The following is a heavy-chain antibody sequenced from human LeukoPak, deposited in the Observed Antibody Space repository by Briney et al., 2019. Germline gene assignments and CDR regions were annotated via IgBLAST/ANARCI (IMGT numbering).Heavy chain of an antibody. CDR1: GYRFTSYW. CDR3: ARQTTKTTYDS. CDR2: IYPSDSDT. V-gene: IGHV5-51*01. Sequence: GESLKISCKGSGYRFTSYWIAWVRQMPGKGLEWMAIIYPSDSDTTYSPSFQGQVTISADKSISTAYLRWNSLKASDTAMYYCARQTTKTTYDSWGQGTLVTVSS. D-gene: IGHD4-11*01. J-gene: IGHJ4*02.